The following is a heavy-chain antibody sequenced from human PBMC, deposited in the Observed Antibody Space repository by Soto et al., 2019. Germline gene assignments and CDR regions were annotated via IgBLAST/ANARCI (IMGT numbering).Heavy chain of an antibody. CDR1: GGSISSYY. CDR3: ARLLYCSSTSCYGVADAFDI. D-gene: IGHD2-2*01. V-gene: IGHV4-59*01. Sequence: SETLSLTCTVSGGSISSYYWSWIRQPPGKGLEWIGYIYYSGSTNYNPSLKSRVTISVDTSKNQFSLKLSSVTAADTAVYYCARLLYCSSTSCYGVADAFDIWGQGTMVTVSS. CDR2: IYYSGST. J-gene: IGHJ3*02.